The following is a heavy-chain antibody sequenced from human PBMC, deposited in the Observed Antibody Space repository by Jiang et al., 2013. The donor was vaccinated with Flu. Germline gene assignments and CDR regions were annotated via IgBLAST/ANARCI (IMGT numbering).Heavy chain of an antibody. CDR1: GGTFSTYF. CDR3: AKEGYYHDSSGSYYFD. J-gene: IGHJ4*01. D-gene: IGHD3-22*01. CDR2: IIPIFSKA. Sequence: SGAEVKKPGSSVKVSCKASGGTFSTYFITWIRQAPGQGLEWMGGIIPIFSKATYAQKFQGRVTIVADDSTSTVYMELSSLRSDDTALYYCAKEGYYHDSSGSYYFD. V-gene: IGHV1-69*01.